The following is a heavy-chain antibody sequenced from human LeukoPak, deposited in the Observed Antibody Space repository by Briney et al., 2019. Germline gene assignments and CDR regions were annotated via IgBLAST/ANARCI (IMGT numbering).Heavy chain of an antibody. J-gene: IGHJ4*02. V-gene: IGHV1-18*01. CDR2: ISAYNGNT. CDR3: ARGAHYDSSGYFGY. CDR1: GYTFTSYG. Sequence: ASVKVSCKASGYTFTSYGISWVRQAPGQGLEWMGWISAYNGNTNYAQKLQGRVTMTTDTSTSTAYMELRSLRSDDTAVYYCARGAHYDSSGYFGYWGQGTLVTVSS. D-gene: IGHD3-22*01.